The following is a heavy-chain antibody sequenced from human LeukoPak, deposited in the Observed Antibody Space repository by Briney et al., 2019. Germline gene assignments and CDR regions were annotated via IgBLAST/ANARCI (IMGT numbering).Heavy chain of an antibody. J-gene: IGHJ4*02. V-gene: IGHV3-7*01. Sequence: GGSLRLSCAASGFTFSSYWRSWVRQAPGKGLEWVANIKQDGSEKYYVDSVKGRFTISRDNAKNSLYLQMNSLRAEDTAVYYCARELGYFDYWGQGTLVTVSS. CDR3: ARELGYFDY. CDR1: GFTFSSYW. CDR2: IKQDGSEK. D-gene: IGHD3-16*01.